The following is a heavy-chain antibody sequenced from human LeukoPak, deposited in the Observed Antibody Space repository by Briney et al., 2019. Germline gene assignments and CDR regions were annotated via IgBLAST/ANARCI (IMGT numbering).Heavy chain of an antibody. Sequence: PSETLSLTCTVSGGSLSSSSYYWGWIRQPPGGGLEWIGSIYYSGSTYYNPSLKSRVTISVDTSKNQFSLKLSSVTAADTAVYYCARKDIVVVPAANWDYWGQGTLVSVSS. CDR2: IYYSGST. CDR1: GGSLSSSSYY. D-gene: IGHD2-2*01. CDR3: ARKDIVVVPAANWDY. J-gene: IGHJ4*02. V-gene: IGHV4-39*01.